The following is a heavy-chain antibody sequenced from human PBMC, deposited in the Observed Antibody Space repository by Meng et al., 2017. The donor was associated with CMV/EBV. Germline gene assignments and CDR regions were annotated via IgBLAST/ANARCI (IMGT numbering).Heavy chain of an antibody. V-gene: IGHV4-38-2*02. CDR2: IYHSGST. Sequence: GSLRLSCTVSGYSISSSYYWGWIRQPPGKGLEWIGSIYHSGSTYYNPSLKSRVTISVDTSKNQFSLKLSSVTAADTAVYYCARAGYYYDSSGYIDYWGQGTLVTVSS. CDR1: GYSISSSYY. J-gene: IGHJ4*02. CDR3: ARAGYYYDSSGYIDY. D-gene: IGHD3-22*01.